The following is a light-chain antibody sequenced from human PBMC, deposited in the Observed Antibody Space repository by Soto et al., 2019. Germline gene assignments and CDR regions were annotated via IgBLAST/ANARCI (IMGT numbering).Light chain of an antibody. Sequence: QSALSQPASVSGSPGQSVTISCSGTGNDVGNYNLVSWYQQHPGKVPKLLIYEVSRRPSGVSDRFSASKSGSTASLTISGLQAEDEAHYYCCSSSGVSTWIFGGGTKLTGL. CDR3: CSSSGVSTWI. CDR1: GNDVGNYNL. J-gene: IGLJ2*01. V-gene: IGLV2-23*02. CDR2: EVS.